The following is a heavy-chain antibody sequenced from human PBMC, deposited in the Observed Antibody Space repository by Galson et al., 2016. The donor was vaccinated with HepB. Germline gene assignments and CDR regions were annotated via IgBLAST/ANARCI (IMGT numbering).Heavy chain of an antibody. CDR3: ARGPRNWGHGSYYCMDV. J-gene: IGHJ6*04. CDR1: GFTSSNYA. D-gene: IGHD7-27*01. Sequence: SLRLLCAASGFTSSNYAMSCFRQAPGHGLECVATIGGSGGDVYIGDSVTLRFTISRDKSKNTLWLPMNSLRAEDTALYYCARGPRNWGHGSYYCMDVWGKGTTVIVSS. CDR2: IGGSGGDV. V-gene: IGHV3-23*01.